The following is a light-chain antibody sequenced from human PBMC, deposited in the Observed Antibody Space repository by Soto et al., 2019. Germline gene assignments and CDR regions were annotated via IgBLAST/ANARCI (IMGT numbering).Light chain of an antibody. CDR2: GAS. Sequence: EIELTQSPGTLSLSPGERATLSCRASHSVSSSYLAWYQQKPGQAPRLLIYGASSRASGIPDRFSGSGSGTDFTLTISRLEPEDFAVYYCQQYGSSPLAFGQGTKVDI. CDR3: QQYGSSPLA. CDR1: HSVSSSY. V-gene: IGKV3-20*01. J-gene: IGKJ1*01.